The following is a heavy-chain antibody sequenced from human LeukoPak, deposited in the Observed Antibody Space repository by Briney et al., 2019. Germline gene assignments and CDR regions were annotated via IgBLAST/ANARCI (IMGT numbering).Heavy chain of an antibody. J-gene: IGHJ3*02. D-gene: IGHD3-22*01. V-gene: IGHV4-59*11. CDR2: IYYSGRT. CDR1: DGSISRHY. CDR3: ARLLDNDSSGDPDTFDM. Sequence: TASETLSLTCTVSDGSISRHYCSWIRQPPGKGLEWIGYIYYSGRTKWNPSLQSRVTVSLDTSENNFSLKLTSVTAADTAVYYCARLLDNDSSGDPDTFDMWGQGTVVTVSS.